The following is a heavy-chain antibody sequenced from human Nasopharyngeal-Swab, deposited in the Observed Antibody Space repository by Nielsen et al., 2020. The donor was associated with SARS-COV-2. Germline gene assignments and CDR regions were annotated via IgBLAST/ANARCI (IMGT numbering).Heavy chain of an antibody. J-gene: IGHJ6*03. CDR3: ARDAVLLWFGELSWHYYYYMDV. V-gene: IGHV7-4-1*02. D-gene: IGHD3-10*01. Sequence: WVRQAPGQGLEWMGRINTNTGNPTYAQGFTGRFVFSLDTSVSTAYLQISSLKAEDTAVYYCARDAVLLWFGELSWHYYYYMDVWGKGTTVTVSS. CDR2: INTNTGNP.